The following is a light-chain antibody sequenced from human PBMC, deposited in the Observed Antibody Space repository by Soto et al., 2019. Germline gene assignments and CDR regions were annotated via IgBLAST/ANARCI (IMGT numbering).Light chain of an antibody. CDR1: QSVSSY. V-gene: IGKV3-11*01. J-gene: IGKJ2*01. Sequence: EIVLTQSPATLSLSPGERATLSCRASQSVSSYLAWYQQKPGQAPRHLIYDASDRATGIPARFSGSGSGTHCTLTISSLQPEDVAVYYCQQRSNWPPTFGQGTKLEIK. CDR2: DAS. CDR3: QQRSNWPPT.